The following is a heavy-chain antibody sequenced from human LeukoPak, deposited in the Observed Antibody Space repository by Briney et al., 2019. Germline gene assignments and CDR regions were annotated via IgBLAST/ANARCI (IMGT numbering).Heavy chain of an antibody. V-gene: IGHV4-59*12. J-gene: IGHJ4*02. CDR1: GGSISSYY. CDR3: ARDLSFDWFPYYFDY. CDR2: ISYSGGT. Sequence: PSETLSLTCTVSGGSISSYYWSWIRQPPGKGLEWIGSISYSGGTYYNPSLKSPVTISIDTSKNQFSLKVSSVTAADTAIYYCARDLSFDWFPYYFDYWGQGILVTVSS. D-gene: IGHD3-9*01.